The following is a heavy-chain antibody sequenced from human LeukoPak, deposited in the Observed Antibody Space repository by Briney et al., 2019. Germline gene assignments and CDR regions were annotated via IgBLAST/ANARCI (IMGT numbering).Heavy chain of an antibody. Sequence: GGSLRLSCAASGFTFSSYAMHWVRQAPGKGLEWVAVISYDGSNKYYADSVKGRFTISRGNSKNTLCLQMNSLRAEDTAVYYCASPLAAADPYYFDYWGQGTLVTVSS. CDR1: GFTFSSYA. V-gene: IGHV3-30-3*01. J-gene: IGHJ4*02. CDR2: ISYDGSNK. D-gene: IGHD6-13*01. CDR3: ASPLAAADPYYFDY.